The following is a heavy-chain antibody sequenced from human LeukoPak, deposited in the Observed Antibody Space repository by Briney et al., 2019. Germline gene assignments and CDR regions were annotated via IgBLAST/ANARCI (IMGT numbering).Heavy chain of an antibody. J-gene: IGHJ4*02. CDR1: GFTFSDYS. CDR2: ISSSSITI. D-gene: IGHD2-15*01. Sequence: GGSLGLSCAASGFTFSDYSLNWVRQAPGKGLEWVSFISSSSITIYYADSVKGRFTISRDNAEKSLYLQMNSLRAEDTAVYYCARDRGGSYSAIDYWGQGTLVTVSS. V-gene: IGHV3-48*04. CDR3: ARDRGGSYSAIDY.